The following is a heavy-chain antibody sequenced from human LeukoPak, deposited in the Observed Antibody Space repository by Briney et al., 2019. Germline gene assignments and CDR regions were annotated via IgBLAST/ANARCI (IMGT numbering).Heavy chain of an antibody. D-gene: IGHD3-10*01. Sequence: ASVKVSCKATGYTFTSYGISSVRQARGQGLEWMGWISAYNGNTNYAQELQGRVTMTTDTSTSTAYMELRSLRSDDTAVYYCARGAYYYGPGSYWIDYWGQGTLVTVSS. CDR1: GYTFTSYG. CDR2: ISAYNGNT. J-gene: IGHJ4*02. V-gene: IGHV1-18*01. CDR3: ARGAYYYGPGSYWIDY.